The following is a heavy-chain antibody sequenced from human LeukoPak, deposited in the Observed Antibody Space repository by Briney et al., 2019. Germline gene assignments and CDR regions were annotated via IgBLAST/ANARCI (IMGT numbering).Heavy chain of an antibody. Sequence: PSETLSLTCTVSGGSISSSSYYWSWIRQPAGKGLEWIGRFYTSGSTNYNPSLKSRVTISVDTSKNQFSLKLSSVTAADTAVYYCARGANWFDPWGQGTLVTVSS. J-gene: IGHJ5*02. CDR3: ARGANWFDP. CDR2: FYTSGST. V-gene: IGHV4-61*02. CDR1: GGSISSSSYY.